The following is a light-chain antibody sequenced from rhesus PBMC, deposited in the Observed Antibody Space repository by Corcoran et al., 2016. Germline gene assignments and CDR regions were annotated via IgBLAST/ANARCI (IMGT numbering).Light chain of an antibody. J-gene: IGKJ3*01. V-gene: IGKV1S21*01. CDR2: AAS. CDR1: ENVNNY. CDR3: LQYTSSPFT. Sequence: DIQMTQSPSSLSASVGDRVTITCRASENVNNYLNWYQQKPGKAPKLLIYAASSLHTGIPSRFSGSGSGTGFTLTISSMHPEDSAAYYCLQYTSSPFTFGPGTKLDIK.